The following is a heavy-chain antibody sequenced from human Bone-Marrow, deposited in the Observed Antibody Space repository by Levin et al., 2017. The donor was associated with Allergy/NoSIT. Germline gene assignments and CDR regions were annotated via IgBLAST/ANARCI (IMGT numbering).Heavy chain of an antibody. J-gene: IGHJ4*01. Sequence: GGSLRLSCAASGFSFETYAMHWVRQAPGKGLEWVSGIGINTKNIGYADSVKGRFTISRDNAANSLYLQMNSLGIEDTALYYCAKQWGDTGTFDHWGHGTLVTVSS. D-gene: IGHD1-26*01. CDR1: GFSFETYA. V-gene: IGHV3-9*01. CDR3: AKQWGDTGTFDH. CDR2: IGINTKNI.